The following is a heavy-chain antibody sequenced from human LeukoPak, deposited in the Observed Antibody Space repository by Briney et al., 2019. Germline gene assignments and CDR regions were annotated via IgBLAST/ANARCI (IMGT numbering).Heavy chain of an antibody. CDR3: AFRGRVTMIVETFDY. D-gene: IGHD3-22*01. Sequence: GGSLRLSCAASGFTFSSYAMSWVRQAPGKGLEWVSAISGSGGSTYYADSVKGRFTIFRDNSKNTLYLQMNSLRAEDTAVYYCAFRGRVTMIVETFDYWGQGTLVTVSS. J-gene: IGHJ4*02. CDR2: ISGSGGST. V-gene: IGHV3-23*01. CDR1: GFTFSSYA.